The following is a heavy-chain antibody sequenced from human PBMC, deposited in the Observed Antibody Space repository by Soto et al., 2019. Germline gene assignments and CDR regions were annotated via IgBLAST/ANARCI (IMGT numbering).Heavy chain of an antibody. V-gene: IGHV3-33*01. J-gene: IGHJ4*02. CDR2: IWYDGSNK. CDR3: ARDDCSGGRCYPDY. Sequence: QVQLVESGGGVVQPGRSLRLSCAASGFTFSSYGMHWVRQAPGKGLEWVAVIWYDGSNKYYADSVKGRFTISRDNSKNTLYLQMKSLRAEDTAVYYCARDDCSGGRCYPDYWGQGTLVTVSS. D-gene: IGHD2-15*01. CDR1: GFTFSSYG.